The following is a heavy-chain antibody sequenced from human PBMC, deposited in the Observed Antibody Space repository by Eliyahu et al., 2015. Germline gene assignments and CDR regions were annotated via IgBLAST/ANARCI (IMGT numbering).Heavy chain of an antibody. CDR3: AREKDGYDFWSGYSTVNYFDS. Sequence: QVQLVQSGAEVKKPGSSVRVSCKAYGXNFXTSSISWVRQAPGQGLXWMGRIVPMIGMADYAQKFRHRVTMTADKPTTSAYLDLRSLTSEDSAMYYCAREKDGYDFWSGYSTVNYFDSWSQGTLLSVSS. V-gene: IGHV1-69*02. CDR2: IVPMIGMA. J-gene: IGHJ4*02. D-gene: IGHD3-3*01. CDR1: GXNFXTSS.